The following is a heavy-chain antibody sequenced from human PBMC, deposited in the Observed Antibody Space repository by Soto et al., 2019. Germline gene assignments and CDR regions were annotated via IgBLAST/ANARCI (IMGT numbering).Heavy chain of an antibody. CDR2: IIPILGIA. J-gene: IGHJ5*02. V-gene: IGHV1-69*08. Sequence: QVQLVQSGAEVKKPGSSVKVSCKASGGTFSSYTISWVRQAPGQGLEWMGRIIPILGIANYAQKFQGRVTITEDKSTSTAYMGLRSLRSEDTAVYYCAREVYCSGGSCYLNWFDPWGQGTLVTVSS. CDR3: AREVYCSGGSCYLNWFDP. D-gene: IGHD2-15*01. CDR1: GGTFSSYT.